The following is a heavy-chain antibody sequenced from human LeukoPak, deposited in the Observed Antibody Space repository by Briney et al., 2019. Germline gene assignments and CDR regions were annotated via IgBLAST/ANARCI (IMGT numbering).Heavy chain of an antibody. CDR2: ISSSGSTI. D-gene: IGHD3-22*01. J-gene: IGHJ4*02. Sequence: GGSLRLSCAASGLTFSSYEMNWVRQAPGKGLEWVSYISSSGSTIYYADSVKGRFTISRDNAKNSLYLQMNSLRAEDTAVYYCASHYYDSSGYYYGVDYWGQGTLATVSS. CDR3: ASHYYDSSGYYYGVDY. V-gene: IGHV3-48*03. CDR1: GLTFSSYE.